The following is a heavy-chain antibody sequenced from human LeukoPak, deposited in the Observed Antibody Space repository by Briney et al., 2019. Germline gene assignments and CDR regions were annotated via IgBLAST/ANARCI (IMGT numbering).Heavy chain of an antibody. CDR3: ARDRIAVTGPASNTLIDWYFDL. CDR2: IWSDGSYK. Sequence: HPGRSLRLSCAASGFSFSSFGMHWVRQAPGKGLEWVAVIWSDGSYKYYADSVKGRFTISRDNSKNTLYLQMNSLRVDDTAVYYCARDRIAVTGPASNTLIDWYFDLWGRGTLVTVSS. J-gene: IGHJ2*01. CDR1: GFSFSSFG. V-gene: IGHV3-33*01. D-gene: IGHD6-19*01.